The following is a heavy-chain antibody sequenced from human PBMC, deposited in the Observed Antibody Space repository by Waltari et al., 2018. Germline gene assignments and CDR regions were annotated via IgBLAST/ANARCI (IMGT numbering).Heavy chain of an antibody. CDR3: ARASTMVRGVIDY. J-gene: IGHJ4*02. D-gene: IGHD3-10*01. CDR1: GGSFSGYY. V-gene: IGHV4-34*01. Sequence: QVQLQQWGAGLLKPSETLSLTCAVYGGSFSGYYCSWIRQPPGKGLEWIGEINQSGRSYYNPSLKLRVTRSVYTSKNHFSLKLSSVTAADTAVYYCARASTMVRGVIDYWGQGTLVTVSS. CDR2: INQSGRS.